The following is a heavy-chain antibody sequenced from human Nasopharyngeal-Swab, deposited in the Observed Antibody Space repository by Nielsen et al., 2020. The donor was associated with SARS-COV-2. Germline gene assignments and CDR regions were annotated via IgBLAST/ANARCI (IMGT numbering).Heavy chain of an antibody. CDR2: IIHSGST. D-gene: IGHD1/OR15-1a*01. V-gene: IGHV4-34*12. Sequence: SETLSLTCAVYGGSFSGYCWSWIRQLPGKGLEWIGEIIHSGSTNYNPSLKSRVTISVDTSKNQFSLKLSSVTAADTAVYYCASQPGTANNGANWFDPWGQGTLVTVSS. CDR1: GGSFSGYC. CDR3: ASQPGTANNGANWFDP. J-gene: IGHJ5*02.